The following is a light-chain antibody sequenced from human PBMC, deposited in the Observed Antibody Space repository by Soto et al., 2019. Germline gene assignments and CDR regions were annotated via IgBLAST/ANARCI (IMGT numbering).Light chain of an antibody. J-gene: IGKJ1*01. CDR3: QQRSNWPRT. V-gene: IGKV3-11*01. CDR1: QNISSY. CDR2: DVS. Sequence: IVFTQSPATLSLSPLKISTLSCRASQNISSYLIWYQQKPGQAPRLLIYDVSNRATGIPARFSGSGSGTDFTLTISSLEPEDFAVYYCQQRSNWPRTFGQGTKVDIK.